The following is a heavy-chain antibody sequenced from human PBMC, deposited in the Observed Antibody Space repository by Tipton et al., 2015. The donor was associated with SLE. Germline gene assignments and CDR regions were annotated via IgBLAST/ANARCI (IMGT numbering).Heavy chain of an antibody. CDR3: ARDTRDWFLSES. CDR2: IYASGST. Sequence: TLSLTCTVSGGSISSLSWSWIRQPPGKGLEWIGRIYASGSTNYNPSLKSRLTISVDTSKNQFSLNLSSVTAADTAVYYCARDTRDWFLSESWGQGALVTVSS. J-gene: IGHJ4*02. V-gene: IGHV4-4*08. CDR1: GGSISSLS. D-gene: IGHD3-9*01.